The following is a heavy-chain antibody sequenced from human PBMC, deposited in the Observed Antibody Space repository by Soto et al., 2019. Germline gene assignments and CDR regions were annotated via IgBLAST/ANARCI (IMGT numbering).Heavy chain of an antibody. CDR3: AKDYWNPRYFDN. Sequence: GGSRRRSWAASGFTFSNYVMSWVRQAPGKGLEWASAVSDNGGRTRYADSVKGRFTISRDNSQNTLYLQMLSLRADDTAIYYCAKDYWNPRYFDNWGQGTLVTVSS. D-gene: IGHD1-1*01. V-gene: IGHV3-23*01. CDR1: GFTFSNYV. J-gene: IGHJ4*02. CDR2: VSDNGGRT.